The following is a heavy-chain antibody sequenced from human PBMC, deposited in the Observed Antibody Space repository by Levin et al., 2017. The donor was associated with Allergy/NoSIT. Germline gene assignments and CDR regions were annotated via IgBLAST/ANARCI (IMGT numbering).Heavy chain of an antibody. Sequence: GGSLRLSCAASGFTFSSYAMSWVRQAPGKGLEWVSAISGSGGSTYYADSVKGRFTISRDNSKNTLYLQMNSLRAEDTAVYYCAKDGTFGMAARRGRDYWGQGTLVTVSS. CDR1: GFTFSSYA. CDR2: ISGSGGST. CDR3: AKDGTFGMAARRGRDY. D-gene: IGHD6-6*01. J-gene: IGHJ4*02. V-gene: IGHV3-23*01.